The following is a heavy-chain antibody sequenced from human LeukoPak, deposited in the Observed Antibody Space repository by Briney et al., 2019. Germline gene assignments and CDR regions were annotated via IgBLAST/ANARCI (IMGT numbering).Heavy chain of an antibody. CDR2: FDPEDGET. J-gene: IGHJ5*02. CDR3: ATTPPTRYNWNDHVVSFDP. CDR1: GYTLTELS. D-gene: IGHD1-20*01. Sequence: ASVKVSCKVSGYTLTELSMHWVRQAPGKGLEWMGGFDPEDGETIYAQKFQGRVTMTEDTSTDTVYMELSSLRSEDTAVYYCATTPPTRYNWNDHVVSFDPWGQGTLVTVSS. V-gene: IGHV1-24*01.